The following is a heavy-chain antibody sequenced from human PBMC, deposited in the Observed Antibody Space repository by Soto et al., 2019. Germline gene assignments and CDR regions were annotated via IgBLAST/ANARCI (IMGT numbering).Heavy chain of an antibody. CDR1: GFTFSNAW. CDR3: TTEEVTMVRGVSDYGMDV. CDR2: IKSKTDGGTT. D-gene: IGHD3-10*01. J-gene: IGHJ6*02. V-gene: IGHV3-15*01. Sequence: NPGGSLRLSCAASGFTFSNAWMSWVRQAPGKGLEWVGRIKSKTDGGTTDYAAPVKGRFTISRDDSKNTLYLQMNSLKTEDTAVYYCTTEEVTMVRGVSDYGMDVWGQGTTVTVSS.